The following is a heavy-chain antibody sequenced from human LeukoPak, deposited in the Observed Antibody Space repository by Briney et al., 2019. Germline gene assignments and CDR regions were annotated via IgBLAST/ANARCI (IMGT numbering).Heavy chain of an antibody. CDR2: IIPASGTP. V-gene: IGHV1-69*05. CDR1: GGAFSSYA. D-gene: IGHD3-3*01. J-gene: IGHJ4*02. CDR3: AGGSIFGVAPFDY. Sequence: SVKVSCKASGGAFSSYAISWVRQAPGQGLEWMGGIIPASGTPNYAQKFQGRVTITTDESTSTVYMELSSLRCEDTAVYFCAGGSIFGVAPFDYWGQGTLVTVSS.